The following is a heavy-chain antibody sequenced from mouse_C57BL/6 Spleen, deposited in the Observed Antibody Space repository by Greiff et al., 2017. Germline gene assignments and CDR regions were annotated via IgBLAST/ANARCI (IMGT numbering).Heavy chain of an antibody. D-gene: IGHD1-1*01. CDR1: GYTFTSYW. Sequence: VQLQQPGAELVQPGASVKLSCKASGYTFTSYWMQWVKQRPGQGLEWIGEIDPSDSYTNYNQKFKGKATLTVDTASSTAYMQLSSLTSEDSAVYYWARRYDGSGGYFDYWGQGTTLTVSS. CDR3: ARRYDGSGGYFDY. J-gene: IGHJ2*01. CDR2: IDPSDSYT. V-gene: IGHV1-50*01.